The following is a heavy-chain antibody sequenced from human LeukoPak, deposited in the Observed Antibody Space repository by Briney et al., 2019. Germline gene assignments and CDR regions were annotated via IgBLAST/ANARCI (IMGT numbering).Heavy chain of an antibody. CDR3: GRVTEWNDLDY. J-gene: IGHJ4*02. Sequence: PSETLSLTCTVSGGSIINYYWSWIRQPPGKALEWIGYILYTGSTNYNPSLKSRVTISVDTSKNQLSLKLTSVTAADTAVYYCGRVTEWNDLDYWGPGILVTVSS. CDR1: GGSIINYY. CDR2: ILYTGST. D-gene: IGHD1-1*01. V-gene: IGHV4-59*12.